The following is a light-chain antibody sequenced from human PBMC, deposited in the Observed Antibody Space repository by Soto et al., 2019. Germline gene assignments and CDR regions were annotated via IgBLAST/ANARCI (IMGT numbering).Light chain of an antibody. V-gene: IGLV1-51*01. CDR1: DSNIGENF. CDR3: AAWDDSLGAVV. J-gene: IGLJ2*01. CDR2: DND. Sequence: QSVLTQPPSVSAAPGQRVSISCSGIDSNIGENFVSWYQQFPGTAPELIIYDNDKRPSGIPDRFSASKSGTSATLRITGLRTGDEADYYCAAWDDSLGAVVFGGGTKLTVL.